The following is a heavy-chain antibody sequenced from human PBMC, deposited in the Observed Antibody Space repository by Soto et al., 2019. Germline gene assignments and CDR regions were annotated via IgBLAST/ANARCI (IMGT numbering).Heavy chain of an antibody. CDR3: ARVRYYYDSSGQSNWFDP. J-gene: IGHJ5*02. Sequence: SDTLSLTCTVSGGSISSGGYYWSWIRQHPGKGLEWIGYIYYSGSTYYNPSLKSRVTISVDTSKNQFSLKLSSVTAADPAVYYCARVRYYYDSSGQSNWFDPWGQGTLVTVSS. CDR2: IYYSGST. V-gene: IGHV4-31*03. D-gene: IGHD3-22*01. CDR1: GGSISSGGYY.